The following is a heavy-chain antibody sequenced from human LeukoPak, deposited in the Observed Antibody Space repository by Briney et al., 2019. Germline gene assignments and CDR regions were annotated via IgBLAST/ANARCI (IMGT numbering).Heavy chain of an antibody. J-gene: IGHJ3*02. Sequence: SQTLSLTCAVSGRSISSGGYSWRWLRQPPGKGLEWIGYIYHSGSTYHNPSLKSRVTISVDRSENQFSLKLSSVTAADTAVYDCARYLYPAFDIWGQGTMVTVSS. CDR3: ARYLYPAFDI. CDR1: GRSISSGGYS. V-gene: IGHV4-30-2*01. CDR2: IYHSGST.